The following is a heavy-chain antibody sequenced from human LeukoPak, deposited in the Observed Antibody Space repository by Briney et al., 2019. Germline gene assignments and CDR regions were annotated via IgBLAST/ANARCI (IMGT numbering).Heavy chain of an antibody. Sequence: GASVKVSCKASGYTFTSYDINWVRQATGQGREGMGWMNPKSSNPGYAQMFHGRVTMTRNTSIRTAYMELSSLRSEDTAVYYCARRAPYRYYYGSGNPFDPWGQGTLVTVSS. CDR3: ARRAPYRYYYGSGNPFDP. V-gene: IGHV1-8*01. CDR1: GYTFTSYD. CDR2: MNPKSSNP. J-gene: IGHJ5*02. D-gene: IGHD3-10*01.